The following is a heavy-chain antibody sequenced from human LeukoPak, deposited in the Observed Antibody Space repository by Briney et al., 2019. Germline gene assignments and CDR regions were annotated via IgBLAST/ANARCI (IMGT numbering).Heavy chain of an antibody. Sequence: SETLSLTCTVSGGSINYYYWMWIRQPPGKGLEWIGYIYYSGSTNYNPSLKSRVTISVDTSKNQFSLKLSSVTAADTAVYYCARMAVAGTLIDYWGQGTLVTVSS. CDR2: IYYSGST. V-gene: IGHV4-59*01. CDR3: ARMAVAGTLIDY. D-gene: IGHD6-19*01. J-gene: IGHJ4*02. CDR1: GGSINYYY.